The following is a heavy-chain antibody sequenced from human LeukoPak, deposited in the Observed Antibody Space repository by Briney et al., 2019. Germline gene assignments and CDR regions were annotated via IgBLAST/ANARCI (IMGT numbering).Heavy chain of an antibody. CDR3: ARDELGQQLATDAFDI. CDR1: GPTFTTYW. Sequence: PGGSLRLSCAASGPTFTTYWMHWVRQAPGKGLVWVSHINSDGSITSYADSVKGRFTISRDNSKNTLYLQMNSLRAEDTAVYYCARDELGQQLATDAFDIWGQGTMVTVSS. J-gene: IGHJ3*02. CDR2: INSDGSIT. D-gene: IGHD6-13*01. V-gene: IGHV3-74*01.